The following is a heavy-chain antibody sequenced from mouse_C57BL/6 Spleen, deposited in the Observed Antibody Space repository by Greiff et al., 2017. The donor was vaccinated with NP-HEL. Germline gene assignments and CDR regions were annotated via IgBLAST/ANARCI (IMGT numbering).Heavy chain of an antibody. CDR1: GYTFTSYG. V-gene: IGHV1-81*01. CDR3: ARERIYNGNTGYLVN. CDR2: IYPSSGNT. J-gene: IGHJ2*01. Sequence: VQLQQSGAELARPGASVKLSCKASGYTFTSYGISWVKQRPGQGLEWIGEIYPSSGNTYYNEKFKGKATLTADKSSSTAYMALRSLTSEDSAVFFCARERIYNGNTGYLVNGGKGTTLTVSS. D-gene: IGHD2-1*01.